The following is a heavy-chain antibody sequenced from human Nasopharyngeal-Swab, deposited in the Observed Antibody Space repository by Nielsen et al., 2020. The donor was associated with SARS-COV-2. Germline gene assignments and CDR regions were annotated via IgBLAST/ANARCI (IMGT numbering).Heavy chain of an antibody. CDR3: ARERLGYCSSTSCYGGERYYYYYYMDV. CDR2: IDHSGST. D-gene: IGHD2-2*01. J-gene: IGHJ6*03. Sequence: WSRQPPGKGLEWIGEIDHSGSTNYNPSLKSRVTISVDKSKNQFSLKLSSVTAADTAVYYCARERLGYCSSTSCYGGERYYYYYYMDVWGTGTTVTVSS. V-gene: IGHV4-4*02.